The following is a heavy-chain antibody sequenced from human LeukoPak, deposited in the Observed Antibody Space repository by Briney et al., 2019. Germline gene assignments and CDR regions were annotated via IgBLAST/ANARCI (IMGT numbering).Heavy chain of an antibody. J-gene: IGHJ4*02. CDR2: IYYSGST. D-gene: IGHD6-13*01. Sequence: SETLSLTCTVSGGSISSCYWSWIRQPPGKGLERIGYIYYSGSTNYNPSLKSRVTISVDTSKNQFSLKLSSVTAADTAVYYCARDVGGIAAAAHFDYWGQGTLVTVSS. CDR3: ARDVGGIAAAAHFDY. CDR1: GGSISSCY. V-gene: IGHV4-59*01.